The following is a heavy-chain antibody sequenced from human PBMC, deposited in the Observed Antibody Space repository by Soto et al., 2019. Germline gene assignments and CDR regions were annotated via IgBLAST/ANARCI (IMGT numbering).Heavy chain of an antibody. CDR2: ISSSSSYI. Sequence: GGSLRLSCAASGFTFSSYSMNWVRQAPGKGLEWVSSISSSSSYIYYADSVKGRFTISRDNAKNSLYLQMNSLRAEDTAVYYCARDPRTGIAAAGAQPDWFDPWGQGTLVTVSS. D-gene: IGHD6-13*01. J-gene: IGHJ5*02. V-gene: IGHV3-21*01. CDR1: GFTFSSYS. CDR3: ARDPRTGIAAAGAQPDWFDP.